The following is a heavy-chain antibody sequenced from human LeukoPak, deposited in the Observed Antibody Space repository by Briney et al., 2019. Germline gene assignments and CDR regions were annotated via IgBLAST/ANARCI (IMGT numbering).Heavy chain of an antibody. CDR2: INHSGST. Sequence: SETLSLTCTVSGGSISSYYWSWIRQPPGKGLEWIGEINHSGSTNYNPSLKSRVTISVDTSKNQFSLKLSSVTAADTAVYYCARFVEMATSPFDYWGQGTLVTVSS. CDR1: GGSISSYY. J-gene: IGHJ4*02. D-gene: IGHD5-24*01. CDR3: ARFVEMATSPFDY. V-gene: IGHV4-34*01.